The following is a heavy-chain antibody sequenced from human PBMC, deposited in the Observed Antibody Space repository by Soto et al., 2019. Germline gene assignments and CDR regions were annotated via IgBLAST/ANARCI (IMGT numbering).Heavy chain of an antibody. CDR1: GFTFSIYS. CDR2: IMPGSSHI. V-gene: IGHV3-48*01. D-gene: IGHD1-26*01. Sequence: EVQLVESGGGLVQPGGSLRLTCAASGFTFSIYSMNWVRQAPGKGLEWVSYIMPGSSHIFYADSVKGRFTISRDNDKNPLYLQMNSLKAEDTALSYCAIEKVGAASVPVFDIWGQGTMVTVSS. J-gene: IGHJ3*02. CDR3: AIEKVGAASVPVFDI.